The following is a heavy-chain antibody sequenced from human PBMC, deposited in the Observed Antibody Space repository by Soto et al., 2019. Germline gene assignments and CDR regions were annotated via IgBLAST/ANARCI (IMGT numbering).Heavy chain of an antibody. CDR2: IGSGRSI. J-gene: IGHJ4*02. D-gene: IGHD1-20*01. Sequence: GGSLRLSCAASGFTFSDYAMNWVRQAPGKGLEWVSGIGSGRSIIYADSVKGRFTISRDNSKSTLYLQMSSLRAEDTAIYYCAKRYNTDSGFFDYWGQGALVTVSS. V-gene: IGHV3-23*01. CDR3: AKRYNTDSGFFDY. CDR1: GFTFSDYA.